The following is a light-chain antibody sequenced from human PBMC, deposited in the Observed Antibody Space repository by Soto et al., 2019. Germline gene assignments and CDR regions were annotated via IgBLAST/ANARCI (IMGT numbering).Light chain of an antibody. CDR3: QQYDTYPWT. CDR1: QSINSW. Sequence: DIQMTQSPSTLSASVGDRVTITCRATQSINSWLAWYQQKPGEAPKLLISKAFTLESGVPSRFSGSGSGTASTLIISSLQPDDLATYYCQQYDTYPWTFGQGTKVEVK. V-gene: IGKV1-5*03. J-gene: IGKJ1*01. CDR2: KAF.